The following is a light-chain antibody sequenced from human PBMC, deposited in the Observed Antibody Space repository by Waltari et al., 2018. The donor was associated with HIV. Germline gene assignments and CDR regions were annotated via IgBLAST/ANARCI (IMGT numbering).Light chain of an antibody. Sequence: SYVLTQPPSVSVAPGKTARITCEGDHIGGKSVHWYQQKAGHAPVLVIYYDNARPSGITERFSGFNSGNTATLTISGVEAGDEADYYCQVWDSSSNHVVFGGGTKLTAL. J-gene: IGLJ3*02. CDR2: YDN. V-gene: IGLV3-21*04. CDR3: QVWDSSSNHVV. CDR1: HIGGKS.